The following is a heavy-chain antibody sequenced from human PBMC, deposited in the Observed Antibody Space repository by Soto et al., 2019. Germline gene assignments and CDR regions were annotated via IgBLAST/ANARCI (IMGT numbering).Heavy chain of an antibody. CDR2: IYSGGST. D-gene: IGHD2-2*01. CDR1: GLTVSSNY. CDR3: ASDCSSTSCYADY. Sequence: EVQLVESGGGLVQPGASLRLSCAASGLTVSSNYMSWVRQAPGKGLEWVSVIYSGGSTYYADSVKGRFTISRDNSKNTLYLQMYSLRAEDTAVYYCASDCSSTSCYADYWGQGTLVTVSS. J-gene: IGHJ4*02. V-gene: IGHV3-66*01.